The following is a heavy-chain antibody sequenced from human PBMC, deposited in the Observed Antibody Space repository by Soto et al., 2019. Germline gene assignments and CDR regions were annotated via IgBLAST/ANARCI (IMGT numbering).Heavy chain of an antibody. V-gene: IGHV3-23*01. J-gene: IGHJ4*02. CDR2: ITGSGDSA. D-gene: IGHD6-19*01. Sequence: EVQLLESGGGLVQPGESLRLSCAASGFTFRSYAMSWVRQAPGKGLEWVAAITGSGDSAYYADSVKGRFTISRDNPKNTLFVEMNSLRADDTAVYYCTKDYGAVADFWGQGTLITVSS. CDR1: GFTFRSYA. CDR3: TKDYGAVADF.